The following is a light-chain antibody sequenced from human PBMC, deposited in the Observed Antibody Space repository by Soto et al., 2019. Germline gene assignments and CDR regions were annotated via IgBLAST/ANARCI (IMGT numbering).Light chain of an antibody. V-gene: IGKV1-5*01. Sequence: DIQMTQSPSTLSAPVGDRVTVTCRASQSISSWLAWYQQKPGKAPKFLIYDASNLESGVPSRFSGSGSGTEFTLTISSLQPDDFATYYCQQYSSYWTFGQGTKVDIK. J-gene: IGKJ1*01. CDR2: DAS. CDR1: QSISSW. CDR3: QQYSSYWT.